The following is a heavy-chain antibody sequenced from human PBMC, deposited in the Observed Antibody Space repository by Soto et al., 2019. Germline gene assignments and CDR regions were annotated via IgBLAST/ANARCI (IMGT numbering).Heavy chain of an antibody. CDR3: ARTEYQLLSSYYYMDV. Sequence: SETLSLTCTVSGGTISSYYWSWIRQAPGKGLEWIGDIYCSGSTNYNPSLKSRVTISVDTSKNQFSLKLSSVTAADTAVYYRARTEYQLLSSYYYMDVWGKGTPVTVSS. CDR2: IYCSGST. D-gene: IGHD2-2*01. V-gene: IGHV4-59*01. J-gene: IGHJ6*03. CDR1: GGTISSYY.